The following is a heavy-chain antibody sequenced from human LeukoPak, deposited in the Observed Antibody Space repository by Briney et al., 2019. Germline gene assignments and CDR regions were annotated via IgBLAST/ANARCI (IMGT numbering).Heavy chain of an antibody. D-gene: IGHD1-1*01. CDR2: FFYTGNT. V-gene: IGHV4-30-4*07. CDR3: TRGAGSTTSNDAFDI. Sequence: ASETLSLTCAVSGGSISSGSYSWGWIRQPPGKGLEWIGYFFYTGNTYYNASHKSRVTISVDTSKNQFSLKVSSVTAADTAVYYCTRGAGSTTSNDAFDIWGQGTMVTVSS. CDR1: GGSISSGSYS. J-gene: IGHJ3*02.